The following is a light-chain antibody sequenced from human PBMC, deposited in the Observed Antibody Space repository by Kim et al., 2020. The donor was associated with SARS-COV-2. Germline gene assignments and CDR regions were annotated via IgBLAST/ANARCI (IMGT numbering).Light chain of an antibody. J-gene: IGLJ2*01. CDR2: DVS. Sequence: GQSITISCTGTSSDVGGYNYVSWYQQHPGKAPKLIIYDVSKRPSGVSNRFSGSKSGNTASLIISGLQAEDEADYYCSSYTSSSTVVFGGGTQLTVL. V-gene: IGLV2-14*04. CDR3: SSYTSSSTVV. CDR1: SSDVGGYNY.